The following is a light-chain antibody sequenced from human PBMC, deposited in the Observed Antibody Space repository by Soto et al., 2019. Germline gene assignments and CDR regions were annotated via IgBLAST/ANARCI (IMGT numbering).Light chain of an antibody. CDR1: QSISSY. Sequence: DIQMTQSPSSLSASVGDRVTITCRASQSISSYLNWYQQKPGKAPKLLIYAASSLQSGVPSRFSGSGSGTDFTLTISSLQPVDFATYYCQQSYSTLGTFGQGTKLEIK. V-gene: IGKV1-39*01. CDR3: QQSYSTLGT. CDR2: AAS. J-gene: IGKJ2*01.